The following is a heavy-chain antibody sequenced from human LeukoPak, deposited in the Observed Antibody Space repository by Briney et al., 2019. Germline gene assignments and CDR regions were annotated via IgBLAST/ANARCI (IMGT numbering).Heavy chain of an antibody. CDR2: IHYTGTT. J-gene: IGHJ3*02. D-gene: IGHD1-26*01. CDR1: GGSIRSSSYN. Sequence: SETLSLTCTVSGGSIRSSSYNWAWIRQPPGKGLECIGSIHYTGTTYYNPSLKSRVTISVDTSKNQFSLKLSSVTAADTAVYYCAKAIIVGATTFRVAAFDIWGQGTMVTVSS. V-gene: IGHV4-39*07. CDR3: AKAIIVGATTFRVAAFDI.